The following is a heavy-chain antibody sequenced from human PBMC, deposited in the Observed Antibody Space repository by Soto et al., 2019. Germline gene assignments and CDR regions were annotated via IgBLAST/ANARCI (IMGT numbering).Heavy chain of an antibody. D-gene: IGHD4-17*01. J-gene: IGHJ3*02. CDR2: IKSKTDGGAT. Sequence: EVQLVESGGGLVKPGGSLRLSRAASGFTFSNAWMSWVRQAPGKGLEWVGRIKSKTDGGATDYAAPVKGRFTISRDDSKNTLYLQMNSLKTEDTAVYYCTTDDYGDYVDAFDIWGQGTMVTVSS. CDR3: TTDDYGDYVDAFDI. CDR1: GFTFSNAW. V-gene: IGHV3-15*01.